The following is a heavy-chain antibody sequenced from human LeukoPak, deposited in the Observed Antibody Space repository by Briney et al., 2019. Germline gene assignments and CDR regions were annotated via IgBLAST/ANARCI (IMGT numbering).Heavy chain of an antibody. V-gene: IGHV4-59*08. J-gene: IGHJ4*02. CDR2: IYYSGST. D-gene: IGHD2-21*02. Sequence: SETLSLTCTVSGGSISSYYWSWLRQPPGKGLEWIGYIYYSGSTNYNPSLKSRVTISVDTSKNQFSLKLSSVTAADTAVYYCARLGGGDEPPFDYWGQGTLVTVSS. CDR3: ARLGGGDEPPFDY. CDR1: GGSISSYY.